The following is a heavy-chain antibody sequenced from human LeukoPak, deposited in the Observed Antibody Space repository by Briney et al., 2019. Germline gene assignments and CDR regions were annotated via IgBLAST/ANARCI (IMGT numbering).Heavy chain of an antibody. CDR3: ARDSSLERLRGYYYYMDV. Sequence: GGSLRLSCAASGFTFSSYSMNWVRQAPGKGLEWVSYISSSSSTIYYADSVKGRFTISRDNAKNSLYLQMNSLRAEDTAVYYCARDSSLERLRGYYYYMDVWGKGTTVTVSS. J-gene: IGHJ6*03. CDR1: GFTFSSYS. V-gene: IGHV3-48*01. CDR2: ISSSSSTI. D-gene: IGHD3-3*01.